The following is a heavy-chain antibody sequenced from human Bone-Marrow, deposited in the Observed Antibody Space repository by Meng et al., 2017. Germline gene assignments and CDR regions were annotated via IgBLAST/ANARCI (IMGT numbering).Heavy chain of an antibody. Sequence: QVLLGEVGTGEQEPGGARKVSCKASGYNFPDYWLHWVRRAPGQGLEWMGRINPKRGNTHYAQRFQGRVTMTGDTSISTAYMELSGLRSEDTAVYYCARDRNSGEHTEYNWFDPWGQGTLVTVSS. CDR2: INPKRGNT. V-gene: IGHV1-2*06. CDR3: ARDRNSGEHTEYNWFDP. CDR1: GYNFPDYW. D-gene: IGHD4/OR15-4a*01. J-gene: IGHJ5*02.